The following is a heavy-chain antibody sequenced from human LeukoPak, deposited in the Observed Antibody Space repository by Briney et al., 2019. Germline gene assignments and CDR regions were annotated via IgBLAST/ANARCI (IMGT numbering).Heavy chain of an antibody. CDR1: GGTFSSYA. CDR2: ISGSGGST. V-gene: IGHV3-23*01. CDR3: AKWAVRGVIGY. Sequence: ASVKVSCKASGGTFSSYAMSWVRQAPGKGLEWVSAISGSGGSTYYADSVKGRFTISRDNSKNTLYLQMNSLRAEDTAVYYCAKWAVRGVIGYWGQGTLVTLSS. D-gene: IGHD3-10*01. J-gene: IGHJ4*02.